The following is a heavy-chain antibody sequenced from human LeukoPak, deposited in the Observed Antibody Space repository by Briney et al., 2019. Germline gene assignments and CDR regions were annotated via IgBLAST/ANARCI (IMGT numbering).Heavy chain of an antibody. D-gene: IGHD4-23*01. CDR1: GGSISSGGYY. V-gene: IGHV4-30-2*01. CDR3: ARDSGGNYPFDY. J-gene: IGHJ4*02. Sequence: PSETLSLTCTVSGGSISSGGYYWSWIRQPPGKGLEWIGYIYHSGSTYYNPSLKSRVTISVDRSKNQFSLKLSSVTAADTAVYYCARDSGGNYPFDYWGQGTLVTVSS. CDR2: IYHSGST.